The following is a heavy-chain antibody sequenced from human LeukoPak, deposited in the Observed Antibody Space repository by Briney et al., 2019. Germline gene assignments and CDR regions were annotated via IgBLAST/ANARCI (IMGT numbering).Heavy chain of an antibody. J-gene: IGHJ3*02. Sequence: SGTLSLTCAVYGGSFSGYYWSWIRQPPGKGLEWIGEINHSGSTNYNPSLKSRVTISVDTSKNQFSLKLSSVTAADTAVYYCARAGIAAAGRYFFYDAFGIWGQGTMVTVSS. CDR3: ARAGIAAAGRYFFYDAFGI. D-gene: IGHD6-13*01. CDR1: GGSFSGYY. V-gene: IGHV4-34*01. CDR2: INHSGST.